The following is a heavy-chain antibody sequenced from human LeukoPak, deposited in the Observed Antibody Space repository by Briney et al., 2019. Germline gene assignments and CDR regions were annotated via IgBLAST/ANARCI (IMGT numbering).Heavy chain of an antibody. Sequence: PSETLSLTCTVSGGSISSSSYYWGWIRQPPGMGLEWIGSIYYSGSTYYNPSLKSRVTISVDTSKNQFSLKLSSVTAADTAVYYCASFSSGRAGSSAFDIWGQGTMVTVSS. CDR1: GGSISSSSYY. V-gene: IGHV4-39*01. CDR3: ASFSSGRAGSSAFDI. J-gene: IGHJ3*02. D-gene: IGHD3-10*01. CDR2: IYYSGST.